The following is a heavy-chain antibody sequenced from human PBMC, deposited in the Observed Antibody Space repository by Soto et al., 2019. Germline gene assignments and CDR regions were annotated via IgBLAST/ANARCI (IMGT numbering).Heavy chain of an antibody. J-gene: IGHJ3*01. V-gene: IGHV4-30-2*01. Sequence: SVTCGVSDGYSCGGCYSRSSNRQPPGKGLEWIGFIYNSGSTYYNSSLKSRVTISVDRSKNHFFLNLTSVTAADTAVYDFATYRKFFQFWGQGTKVTVSS. CDR1: DGYSCGGCYS. CDR3: ATYRKFFQF. CDR2: IYNSGST. D-gene: IGHD3-3*01.